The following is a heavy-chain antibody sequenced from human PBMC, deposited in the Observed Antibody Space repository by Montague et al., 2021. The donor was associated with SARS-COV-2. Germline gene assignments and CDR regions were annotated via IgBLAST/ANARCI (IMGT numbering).Heavy chain of an antibody. J-gene: IGHJ3*02. V-gene: IGHV4-39*01. Sequence: SETLSLTCTVSGGSIRTSSYYWGWIRQPPGKGLDWIGSIYYSGSTYYSPSLKSRVTIPVDTSKNQFSLKLSSVTAADTAVYYCAMRGGALDAFDIWGQGTMVIVSS. CDR2: IYYSGST. D-gene: IGHD4-17*01. CDR3: AMRGGALDAFDI. CDR1: GGSIRTSSYY.